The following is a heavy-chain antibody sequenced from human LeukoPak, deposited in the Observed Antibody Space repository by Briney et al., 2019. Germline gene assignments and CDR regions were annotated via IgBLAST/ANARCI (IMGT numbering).Heavy chain of an antibody. D-gene: IGHD4-11*01. Sequence: PKASVKVSCKASGYTFTGYYMHWVRQAPGQGLEWMGWINPNSGGTNYAQKFQGRVTMTRDTSISTAYMELSRLRSDDTAVYYCARGPGSLQSPFDYWGQGTLVTVSS. CDR2: INPNSGGT. CDR1: GYTFTGYY. V-gene: IGHV1-2*02. J-gene: IGHJ4*02. CDR3: ARGPGSLQSPFDY.